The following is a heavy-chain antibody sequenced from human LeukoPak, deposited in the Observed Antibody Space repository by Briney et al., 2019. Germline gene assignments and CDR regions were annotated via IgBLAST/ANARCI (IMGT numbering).Heavy chain of an antibody. Sequence: SVKVSCKASGGTFNNYAFSWMRQAPGQGLEWMGGLIPIFGTPNYAQKFQGRVTMTEDTSTDTAYMELSSLRSEDTAVYYCATEKIKRYYDSSGYYYAKPETHRFGYWGQGTLVTVSS. CDR3: ATEKIKRYYDSSGYYYAKPETHRFGY. CDR1: GGTFNNYA. D-gene: IGHD3-22*01. V-gene: IGHV1-69*06. CDR2: LIPIFGTP. J-gene: IGHJ4*02.